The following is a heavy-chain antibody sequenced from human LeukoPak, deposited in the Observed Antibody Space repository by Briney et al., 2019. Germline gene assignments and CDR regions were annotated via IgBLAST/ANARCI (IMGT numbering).Heavy chain of an antibody. Sequence: PSETLSLTCTVSGGSISSGDYYWSWIRQPPGKGLEWIGEINHSGSTNYNPSLKSRVTISVDTSKNQFSLKLSSVTAADTAVYYCAARGLFTFDYWGQGTLVTVSS. CDR1: GGSISSGDYY. V-gene: IGHV4-39*07. CDR3: AARGLFTFDY. J-gene: IGHJ4*02. CDR2: INHSGST. D-gene: IGHD3-16*01.